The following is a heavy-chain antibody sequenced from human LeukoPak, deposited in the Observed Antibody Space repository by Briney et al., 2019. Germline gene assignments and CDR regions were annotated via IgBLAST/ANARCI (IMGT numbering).Heavy chain of an antibody. D-gene: IGHD1-26*01. V-gene: IGHV4-39*01. CDR3: AKSGGYGLIDY. Sequence: SETLSLTCTVSGGSISSSSYYWGWIRQPPGKGLEWIGSLYYSGSTYYNPSLKSRVTISVDTSKNQFSLKLSSVTAADTAMYYCAKSGGYGLIDYWGQGTLVTVSS. J-gene: IGHJ4*02. CDR1: GGSISSSSYY. CDR2: LYYSGST.